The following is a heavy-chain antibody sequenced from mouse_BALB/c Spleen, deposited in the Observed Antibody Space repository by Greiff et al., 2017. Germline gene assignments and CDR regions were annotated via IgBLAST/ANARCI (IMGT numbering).Heavy chain of an antibody. D-gene: IGHD2-14*01. CDR3: AGGEEVRRWFAY. V-gene: IGHV1-9*01. CDR2: ILPGSGST. Sequence: QVQLQQSGAELMKPGASVKISCKASGYTFSSYWIEWVKQRPGHGLELIGEILPGSGSTNYNEKFKGKATFTADTSSNTAYMQLSSLTSEDSAVYYCAGGEEVRRWFAYWGQGTMLTVSA. J-gene: IGHJ3*01. CDR1: GYTFSSYW.